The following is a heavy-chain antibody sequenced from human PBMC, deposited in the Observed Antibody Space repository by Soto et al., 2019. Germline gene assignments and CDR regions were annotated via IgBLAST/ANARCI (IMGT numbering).Heavy chain of an antibody. CDR2: IKTDGSDT. CDR3: ARPRTSDWAYDI. CDR1: GFTFSNYW. Sequence: EVQLVESGGGLVQPGGSLRLSCAASGFTFSNYWMHWVRQSPGKGLVWVSRIKTDGSDTHYADSVTGRFTISRYNAKNTLYLQMNSLRDEDTSVYYCARPRTSDWAYDIWGQGTMVIVSS. J-gene: IGHJ3*02. V-gene: IGHV3-74*01. D-gene: IGHD3-9*01.